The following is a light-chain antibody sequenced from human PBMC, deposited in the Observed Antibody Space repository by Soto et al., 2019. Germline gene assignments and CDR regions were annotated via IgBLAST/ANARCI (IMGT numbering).Light chain of an antibody. J-gene: IGKJ4*01. V-gene: IGKV1-39*01. CDR3: QQTYNTPLT. CDR1: QNVASY. CDR2: ATS. Sequence: DIQMTQSPSSLSASVGDKVTITCRASQNVASYLNWYHQKLATAPKILIYATSTLKTGVPSRFSGSGSGTEFILTISSLQPEDFATYYCQQTYNTPLTFGGGTKVEIK.